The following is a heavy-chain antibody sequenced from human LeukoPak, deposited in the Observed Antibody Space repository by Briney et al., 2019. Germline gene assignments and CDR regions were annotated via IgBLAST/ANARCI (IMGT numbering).Heavy chain of an antibody. CDR3: TTTYDFRSGPTYYFDY. CDR2: IRSKANSYAT. Sequence: QPGGSLRLSCAASGFTFSGSAMHWVRQASGKGLEWVGRIRSKANSYATAYAASVKGRFTISRDDSKNTAYLQMNSLKTEDTAVYYCTTTYDFRSGPTYYFDYWGQGTLVTVSS. D-gene: IGHD3-3*01. V-gene: IGHV3-73*01. CDR1: GFTFSGSA. J-gene: IGHJ4*02.